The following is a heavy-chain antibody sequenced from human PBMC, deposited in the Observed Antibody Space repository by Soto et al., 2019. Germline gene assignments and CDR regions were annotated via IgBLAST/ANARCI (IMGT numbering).Heavy chain of an antibody. J-gene: IGHJ3*02. CDR1: GGTFSNYA. Sequence: QVQLVQSGAEVKKPGSSVKVSCKASGGTFSNYAISWVRQAPGQGLEWMGGIIPIFGTANYAQKFQGRVTITADESTSTAYMELSSLRSEDTAVYYCARDREGATSYEDAFDIWGQGTMVTVSS. V-gene: IGHV1-69*01. CDR2: IIPIFGTA. CDR3: ARDREGATSYEDAFDI. D-gene: IGHD1-26*01.